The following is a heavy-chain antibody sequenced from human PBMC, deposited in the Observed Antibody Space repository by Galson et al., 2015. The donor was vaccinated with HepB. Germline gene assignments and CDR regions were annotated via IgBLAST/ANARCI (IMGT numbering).Heavy chain of an antibody. D-gene: IGHD3-3*01. CDR3: ARLERRRNYDFWSGYLETGREYYGMDV. CDR1: GGSISSSNW. CDR2: IYHSGST. J-gene: IGHJ6*02. V-gene: IGHV4-4*02. Sequence: LSLTCAVSGGSISSSNWWSWVRQPPGKGLEWIGEIYHSGSTNYNPSLKSRVTISVDKSKNQFSLKLSSVTAADTAVYYCARLERRRNYDFWSGYLETGREYYGMDVWGQGTTVTVSS.